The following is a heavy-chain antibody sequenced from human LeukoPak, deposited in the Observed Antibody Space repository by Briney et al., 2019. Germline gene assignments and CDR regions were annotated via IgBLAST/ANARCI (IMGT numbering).Heavy chain of an antibody. V-gene: IGHV3-21*01. CDR3: ARVDHGSGSYPFDY. D-gene: IGHD3-10*01. CDR1: GFTFSRYS. J-gene: IGHJ4*02. Sequence: GGSLRLSCAASGFTFSRYSMNWVRQAPGKGLEWVSSISSSSRSIYYADSLKGRFTISRDNAKNSLYLQMNSLRAEDTAVYYCARVDHGSGSYPFDYWGQGTLVTVSS. CDR2: ISSSSRSI.